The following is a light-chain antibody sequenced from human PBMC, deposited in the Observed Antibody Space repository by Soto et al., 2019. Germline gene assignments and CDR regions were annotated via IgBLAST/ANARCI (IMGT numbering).Light chain of an antibody. V-gene: IGKV1-5*01. CDR2: DAS. CDR1: QNIRTW. CDR3: QKYNDYST. J-gene: IGKJ2*01. Sequence: DIQLTQSPPSLSASVGDTVTITCRASQNIRTWLAWYQQKPGQPPRLLISDASSLQSGVPSRFSGSGSGTEFDLTSSSLHPDDFATYYCQKYNDYSTFGQGTKLDIK.